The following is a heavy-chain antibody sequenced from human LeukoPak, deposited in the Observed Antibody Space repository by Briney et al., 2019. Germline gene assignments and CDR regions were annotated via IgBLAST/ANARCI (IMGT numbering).Heavy chain of an antibody. CDR2: IWYDGSNK. J-gene: IGHJ4*02. Sequence: GRSLRLSCAASGFTFSSYGTHWVRQAPGKGLEWVAVIWYDGSNKYYADSVKGRFTISRDNSKNTLYLQMNSLRAEDTAVYYCAREGGGYCSSTSCFEYYFDYWGQGTLVTVSS. D-gene: IGHD2-2*01. CDR3: AREGGGYCSSTSCFEYYFDY. CDR1: GFTFSSYG. V-gene: IGHV3-33*01.